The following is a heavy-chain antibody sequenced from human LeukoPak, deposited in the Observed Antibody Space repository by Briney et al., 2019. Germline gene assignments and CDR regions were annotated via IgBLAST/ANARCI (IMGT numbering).Heavy chain of an antibody. D-gene: IGHD3-22*01. Sequence: PSETLSLTCAVYGGSFSGYYWSWIRQPPGKGLEWIGEINHSGSTNYNPSLKSRVTISVDTSKNQFSLKLSSVTAADTAVYYCARRGKRYYYDSSGYYSYTTPRLSAIAYWGQGTLVIVSS. V-gene: IGHV4-34*01. J-gene: IGHJ4*02. CDR2: INHSGST. CDR1: GGSFSGYY. CDR3: ARRGKRYYYDSSGYYSYTTPRLSAIAY.